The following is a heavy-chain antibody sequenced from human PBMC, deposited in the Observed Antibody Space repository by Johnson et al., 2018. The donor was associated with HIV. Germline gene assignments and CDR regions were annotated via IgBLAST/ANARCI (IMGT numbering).Heavy chain of an antibody. V-gene: IGHV3-30*02. D-gene: IGHD3-3*01. CDR1: GFTFSAYG. Sequence: QVQLVESGGGVVQPGGSLRLSCAASGFTFSAYGMHWVRQAPGKGLEWVAFIRYDGSNKYYADSVKGRFTISRDNSKNTLYLQMNSLRAEDTAVYYCSKEGNYNLWSGYHHDAFDIWGQGTMVTVSS. J-gene: IGHJ3*02. CDR3: SKEGNYNLWSGYHHDAFDI. CDR2: IRYDGSNK.